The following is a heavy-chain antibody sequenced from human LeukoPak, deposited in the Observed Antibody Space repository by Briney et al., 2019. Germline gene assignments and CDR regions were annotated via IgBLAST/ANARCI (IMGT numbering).Heavy chain of an antibody. J-gene: IGHJ4*02. Sequence: ASVKVSCTASGYTFTSYYMHWVRQAPGQGLEWMGWISAYNGNTNYAQKLQGRVTMTTDTSTSTAYMELRSLRSDDTAVYYCARDLAGDFDYWGQGTLVTVSS. CDR3: ARDLAGDFDY. CDR2: ISAYNGNT. CDR1: GYTFTSYY. V-gene: IGHV1-18*04. D-gene: IGHD6-19*01.